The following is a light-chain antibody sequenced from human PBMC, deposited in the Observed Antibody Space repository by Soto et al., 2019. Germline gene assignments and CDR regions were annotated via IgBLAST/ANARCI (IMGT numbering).Light chain of an antibody. CDR1: QRVTSKY. V-gene: IGKV3-20*01. CDR3: QQYGSSPYT. CDR2: GAS. J-gene: IGKJ2*01. Sequence: EVVLTQSPGTLSLSPGERATLSCRASQRVTSKYLAWYHQKPGQAPRLLIYGASNRATGIPDGFSGSGSGTDFTLTISRLEPEDFAVYYCQQYGSSPYTFGQGTKLEIK.